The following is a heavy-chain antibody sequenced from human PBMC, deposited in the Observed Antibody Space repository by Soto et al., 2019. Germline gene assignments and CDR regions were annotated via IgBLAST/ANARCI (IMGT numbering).Heavy chain of an antibody. CDR2: INDDGIST. CDR1: GLTFRMYW. Sequence: GGSLRLSCAASGLTFRMYWMHWVRQVPGKGPEWVSRINDDGISTDYADSVKGRFTISRDNAKNTLYLQMNALRVEDTGVYYCTRGPRPTSTGTGDFWGKGTPVTVSS. D-gene: IGHD1-1*01. J-gene: IGHJ4*02. V-gene: IGHV3-74*01. CDR3: TRGPRPTSTGTGDF.